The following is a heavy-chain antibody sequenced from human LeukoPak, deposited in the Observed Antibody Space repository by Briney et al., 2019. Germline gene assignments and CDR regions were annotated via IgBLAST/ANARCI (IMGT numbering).Heavy chain of an antibody. V-gene: IGHV3-48*01. CDR1: GFTFSSYN. D-gene: IGHD6-6*01. CDR2: ISSSTGTI. Sequence: GGSLRLSCAASGFTFSSYNMNWVRQAPGKGLEWVSYISSSTGTIYYADSVKGRFTISRDNAKNSLYLQMNSLRAEDTAVYYCARGAARLGSDYWGQGTLVTVSS. J-gene: IGHJ4*02. CDR3: ARGAARLGSDY.